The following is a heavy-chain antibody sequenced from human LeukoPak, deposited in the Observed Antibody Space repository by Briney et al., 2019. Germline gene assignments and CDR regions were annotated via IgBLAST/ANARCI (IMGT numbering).Heavy chain of an antibody. Sequence: PSETLSLTCTVSGDSITNTNYYWGWIRRPPGKGLEWIGSVYYSGSAPHNPSLQSRVTLSVDTSKNQFSLKLISVTAADTAVYHCARHGGDASASSKFDYWGQGTPLIVSS. CDR3: ARHGGDASASSKFDY. D-gene: IGHD3-10*01. CDR1: GDSITNTNYY. J-gene: IGHJ4*02. CDR2: VYYSGSA. V-gene: IGHV4-39*01.